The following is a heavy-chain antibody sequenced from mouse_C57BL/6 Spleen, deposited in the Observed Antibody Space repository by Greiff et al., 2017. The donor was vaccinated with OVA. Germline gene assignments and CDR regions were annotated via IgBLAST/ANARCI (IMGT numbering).Heavy chain of an antibody. D-gene: IGHD2-3*01. CDR2: ISSGGIYT. CDR1: GFTFSSSG. CDR3: ASRYDGYYVGFAY. V-gene: IGHV5-6*02. Sequence: EVKLMESGGDLVKPGGSLKLSCAASGFTFSSSGMSWVRQTPDKRLEWVATISSGGIYTYYPDSVKGRFTISRDNAKNTLYLQMSSLKSEDTAMYYCASRYDGYYVGFAYWGQGTLVTVSA. J-gene: IGHJ3*01.